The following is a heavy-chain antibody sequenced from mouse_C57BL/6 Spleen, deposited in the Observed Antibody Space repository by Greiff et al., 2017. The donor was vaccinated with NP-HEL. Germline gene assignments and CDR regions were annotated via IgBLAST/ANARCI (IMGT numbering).Heavy chain of an antibody. Sequence: QVQLQQSGAELVKPGASVKMSCKASGYTFTSYWITWVKQRPGQGLEWIGDIYPGSGSTNYNEKFKSKATLTVDTSSSTAYMQLSSLTSEDSAVYYCAREGLTTVVGMDYWGQGTSVTVSS. CDR3: AREGLTTVVGMDY. CDR2: IYPGSGST. J-gene: IGHJ4*01. D-gene: IGHD1-1*01. V-gene: IGHV1-55*01. CDR1: GYTFTSYW.